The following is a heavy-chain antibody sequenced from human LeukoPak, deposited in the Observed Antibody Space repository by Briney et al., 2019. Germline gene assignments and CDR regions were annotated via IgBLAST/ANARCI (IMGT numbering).Heavy chain of an antibody. CDR1: GGTFSSYA. Sequence: SVKVSCKASGGTFSSYAISWVRQAPGQGLEWMGRIIPIFGIANYAQKFQGRVTITADKSTSTAYMELSSLRSEDTAVYYCARDLEYDSSGYYYGDFDYWGQGTLVTVFS. J-gene: IGHJ4*02. CDR2: IIPIFGIA. D-gene: IGHD3-22*01. V-gene: IGHV1-69*04. CDR3: ARDLEYDSSGYYYGDFDY.